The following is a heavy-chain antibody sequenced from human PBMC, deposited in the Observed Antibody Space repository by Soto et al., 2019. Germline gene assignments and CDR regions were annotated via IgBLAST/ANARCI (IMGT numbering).Heavy chain of an antibody. CDR2: IYYSGST. D-gene: IGHD1-26*01. CDR3: ASCGSYPGFFDY. J-gene: IGHJ4*02. V-gene: IGHV4-31*03. Sequence: SETLSLTCTVSGGSISSGGYYWSWIRQHPGKGLEWIGYIYYSGSTYYHPSLKSRVTISVDTSKNQFSLKLSSVTAADTAVYYCASCGSYPGFFDYWGQGTLVTVSS. CDR1: GGSISSGGYY.